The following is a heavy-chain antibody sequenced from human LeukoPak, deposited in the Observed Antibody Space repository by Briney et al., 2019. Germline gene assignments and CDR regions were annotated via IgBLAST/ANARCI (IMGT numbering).Heavy chain of an antibody. D-gene: IGHD6-13*01. CDR3: ARSIGAAYFDN. Sequence: PGGSLRLSCAGSGFTFSSYSMNWVRQAPGKGLEWASFISSGSNDIYYADSVKGRFTISRDNAKNSLYLEMNSLRAEDTAVYYCARSIGAAYFDNWGQGTLVTVSS. CDR2: ISSGSNDI. V-gene: IGHV3-21*01. J-gene: IGHJ4*02. CDR1: GFTFSSYS.